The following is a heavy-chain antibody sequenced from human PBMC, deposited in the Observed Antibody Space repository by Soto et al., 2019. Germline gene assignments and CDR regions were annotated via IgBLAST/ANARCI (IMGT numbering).Heavy chain of an antibody. J-gene: IGHJ4*02. CDR2: IKSNTEGATT. Sequence: GGSLRLSCAASGFTFSNAWMSWVRQAPGKGLEWVGRIKSNTEGATTDYAAPVKGRFTISRDDSKNTLYMQLNSLKTEDTALYYCTTAPQYFFDGGGYYPNDYWGQGTMVTVYS. V-gene: IGHV3-15*01. CDR3: TTAPQYFFDGGGYYPNDY. D-gene: IGHD3-22*01. CDR1: GFTFSNAW.